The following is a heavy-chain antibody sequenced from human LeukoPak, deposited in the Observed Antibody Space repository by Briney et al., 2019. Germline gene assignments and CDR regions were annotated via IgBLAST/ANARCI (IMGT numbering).Heavy chain of an antibody. V-gene: IGHV3-53*01. CDR2: IYSGGST. CDR3: ARDLI. J-gene: IGHJ4*02. D-gene: IGHD3-9*01. Sequence: GGSVRLSCVASGFTVSSNYMSWVRQAPGKGLEWVSFIYSGGSTYYADTVMGRFTISRDNSKNTLYLQMNSRRAEDTAGYYCARDLIWGQGTLVTVSS. CDR1: GFTVSSNY.